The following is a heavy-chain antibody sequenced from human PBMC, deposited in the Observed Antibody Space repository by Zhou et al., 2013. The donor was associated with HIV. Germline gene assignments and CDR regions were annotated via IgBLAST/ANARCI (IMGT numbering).Heavy chain of an antibody. J-gene: IGHJ4*02. CDR3: ARYTPATGGGYFDY. Sequence: QVQLVQSGAEVRKPGASVRVSCKASGRTFTSYGICWVRQAPGQGLEWMGWISAYNGNTNYAQKLQGRVTMTADTSTTTAYMEMKNLTSDDTAVYYCARYTPATGGGYFDYWGQGTLVTVSS. V-gene: IGHV1-18*01. CDR1: GRTFTSYG. D-gene: IGHD6-13*01. CDR2: ISAYNGNT.